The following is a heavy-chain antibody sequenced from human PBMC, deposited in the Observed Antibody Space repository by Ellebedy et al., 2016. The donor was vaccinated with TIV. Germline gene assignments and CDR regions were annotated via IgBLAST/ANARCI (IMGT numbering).Heavy chain of an antibody. D-gene: IGHD6-19*01. CDR1: GFTFSTYA. CDR2: TAYDASDT. Sequence: GESLKISCAASGFTFSTYAIHWVRQAPGKGLEWVSITAYDASDTVYADSVKGRFTISRDNAKNSLYLEMNSLKVEDTAVYYCARGQAVAGSHFDYWGQGTLVTVSS. CDR3: ARGQAVAGSHFDY. J-gene: IGHJ4*02. V-gene: IGHV3-30*03.